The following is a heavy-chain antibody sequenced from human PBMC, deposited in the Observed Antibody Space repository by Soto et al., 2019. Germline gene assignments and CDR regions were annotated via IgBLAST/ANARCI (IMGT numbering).Heavy chain of an antibody. CDR3: TTDPGGSYFAEYFQH. Sequence: GGSLRLSCAASGFTFSNAWMSWVRQAPGKGLEWVGRIKSKTDGGTTDYAAPVKGRFTISRDDSKNTLYLQMNSLKTEDPAVYYCTTDPGGSYFAEYFQHWGEGTLVTVSS. J-gene: IGHJ1*01. CDR2: IKSKTDGGTT. CDR1: GFTFSNAW. D-gene: IGHD2-15*01. V-gene: IGHV3-15*01.